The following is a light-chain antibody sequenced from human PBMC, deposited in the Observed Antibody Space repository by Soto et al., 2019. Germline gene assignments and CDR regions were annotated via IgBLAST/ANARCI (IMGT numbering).Light chain of an antibody. V-gene: IGLV2-11*01. CDR3: CSYAGTYTKV. CDR2: DVS. Sequence: QSALTQPRSVSGSPGQSVTISCTRTSSDVGGYNYVSWYQQHPGKAPKLMIYDVSKRPSGVPDRFSGSKSGNTASLTISGLQAEDEADYYCCSYAGTYTKVFGGGTKLTVL. CDR1: SSDVGGYNY. J-gene: IGLJ2*01.